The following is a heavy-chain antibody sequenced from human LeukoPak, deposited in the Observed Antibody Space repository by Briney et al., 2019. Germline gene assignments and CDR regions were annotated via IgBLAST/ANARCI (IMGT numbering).Heavy chain of an antibody. V-gene: IGHV4-59*04. CDR1: GGSISGYY. Sequence: PSETLSLTCTVSGGSISGYYWSWIRQPPGKGLEWIGYIYYSGSTYYNPSLKSRVTMSVDTSKNQFSLKLSSVTAVDTAVYYCARKGKNYDSSGYDYWGQGTLVTVSS. J-gene: IGHJ4*02. D-gene: IGHD3-22*01. CDR3: ARKGKNYDSSGYDY. CDR2: IYYSGST.